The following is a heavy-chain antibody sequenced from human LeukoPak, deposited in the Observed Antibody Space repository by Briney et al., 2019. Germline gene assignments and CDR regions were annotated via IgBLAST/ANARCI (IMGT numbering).Heavy chain of an antibody. D-gene: IGHD6-19*01. CDR2: ISSSSAYI. CDR3: ASSSTASGWFGYY. V-gene: IGHV3-21*01. J-gene: IGHJ4*02. CDR1: GFTFSSYN. Sequence: GGSLRLSCAASGFTFSSYNMNWGRQAPGKGLEWVSSISSSSAYIYYADSVKGRFTISRDNAKNSLYLEMNSLRAEDTAVYYCASSSTASGWFGYYWGQGTLVTVSS.